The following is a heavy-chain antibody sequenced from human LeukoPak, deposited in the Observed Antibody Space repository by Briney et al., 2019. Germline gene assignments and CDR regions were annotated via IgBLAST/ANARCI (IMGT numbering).Heavy chain of an antibody. D-gene: IGHD6-19*01. CDR1: GFTFSNYG. CDR3: AKESTMRVAASLDY. Sequence: PGGSLRLSCAASGFTFSNYGMHWVRQAPGKGLEWVAVISYEGSTKYYGDSVKGRFTISRDNSKNTLYLQMSSLRAEDTAVYYCAKESTMRVAASLDYWGQGTLVTVSS. J-gene: IGHJ4*02. CDR2: ISYEGSTK. V-gene: IGHV3-30*18.